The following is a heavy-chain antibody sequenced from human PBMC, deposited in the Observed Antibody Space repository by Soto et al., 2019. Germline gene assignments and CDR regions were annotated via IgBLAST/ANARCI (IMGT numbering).Heavy chain of an antibody. CDR2: INDSGST. V-gene: IGHV4-61*01. CDR1: GGSVSSGSYY. D-gene: IGHD2-2*01. CDR3: AGQRVLPAQYYLDY. J-gene: IGHJ4*02. Sequence: SETLSLTCAVSGGSVSSGSYYWSWIRQPPGKGLEWIGYINDSGSTDYNPSLKSRVTISADTSTNLFSLNLRSVTAAGTAVYYCAGQRVLPAQYYLDYWGQGTQVTVSS.